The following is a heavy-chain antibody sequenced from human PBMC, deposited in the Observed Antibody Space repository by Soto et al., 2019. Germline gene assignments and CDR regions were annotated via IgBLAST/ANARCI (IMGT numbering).Heavy chain of an antibody. Sequence: GGSLRLSCAASGFTFSSYAMHWVRQAPGKGLEWVAVISYDGSNKYYADSVKGRFTISRDNSKNTLYLQMNSLRAEDTAVYYCAREIVKKTPQLLSHSRYYYYGMDVWGQGTTVTVSS. V-gene: IGHV3-30-3*01. CDR3: AREIVKKTPQLLSHSRYYYYGMDV. CDR1: GFTFSSYA. J-gene: IGHJ6*02. CDR2: ISYDGSNK. D-gene: IGHD2-2*01.